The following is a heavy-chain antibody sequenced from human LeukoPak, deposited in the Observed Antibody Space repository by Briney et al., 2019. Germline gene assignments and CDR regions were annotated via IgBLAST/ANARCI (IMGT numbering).Heavy chain of an antibody. CDR3: ARTDVGIQL. CDR2: IYYTGRS. V-gene: IGHV4-34*01. CDR1: GGSFSGYY. Sequence: SETLSLTCAVYGGSFSGYYWSWIRQTPGRGLEWIATIYYTGRSYYNPSLKSRVTISVDTSKNQFSLKLSSVTAADTAVYYCARTDVGIQLWGQGTLVTVSS. D-gene: IGHD5-18*01. J-gene: IGHJ4*02.